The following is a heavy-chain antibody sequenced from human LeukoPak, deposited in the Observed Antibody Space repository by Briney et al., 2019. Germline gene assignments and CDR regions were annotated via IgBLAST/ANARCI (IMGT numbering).Heavy chain of an antibody. CDR2: ISSNGGST. CDR1: GFTFSSYA. J-gene: IGHJ5*02. D-gene: IGHD2-15*01. CDR3: ARDRSIDGQGWFDP. Sequence: GGSLRLSCAASGFTFSSYAMHWVRQAPGKGLEYVSAISSNGGSTYYANSVKGRFTISRDNSKNTLYLQMGSLRAEDMAVYYCARDRSIDGQGWFDPWGQGTLVTVSS. V-gene: IGHV3-64*01.